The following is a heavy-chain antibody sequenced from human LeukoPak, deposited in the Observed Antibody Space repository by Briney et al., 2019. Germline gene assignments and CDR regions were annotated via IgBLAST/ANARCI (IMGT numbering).Heavy chain of an antibody. J-gene: IGHJ4*02. D-gene: IGHD6-13*01. CDR3: ASQNSYSSSWRPLGN. CDR1: GYTFTGYY. CDR2: INPNSGGT. V-gene: IGHV1-2*02. Sequence: ASVKVSCKASGYTFTGYYMHWVRQAPGQGLEWMGWINPNSGGTNYAQKFQGRVTMTRDTSISTAYMELSRLRSDDTAVYYCASQNSYSSSWRPLGNWGQGTLVTVSS.